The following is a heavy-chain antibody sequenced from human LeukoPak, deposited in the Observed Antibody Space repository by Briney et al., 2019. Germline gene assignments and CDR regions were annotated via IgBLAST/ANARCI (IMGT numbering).Heavy chain of an antibody. CDR1: GFTFSSYA. J-gene: IGHJ4*02. Sequence: GGSLSLFCAASGFTFSSYAMICVRQAPGGGVVWVAAISGSGGSTYHAHSVKGRFTICRDNYKNMLYLQLNDLSADGTAVFYCAKQWVEMATIGYCGQGTLVTVSS. V-gene: IGHV3-23*01. CDR2: ISGSGGST. CDR3: AKQWVEMATIGY. D-gene: IGHD5-24*01.